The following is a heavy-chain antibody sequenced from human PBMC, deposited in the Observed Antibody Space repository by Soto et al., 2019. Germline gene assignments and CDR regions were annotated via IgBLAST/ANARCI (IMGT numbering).Heavy chain of an antibody. V-gene: IGHV1-2*02. J-gene: IGHJ6*02. CDR1: GYTFTGYY. CDR2: INPNSGGT. D-gene: IGHD6-13*01. CDR3: AMSSIGAAANHYYYGMDV. Sequence: ASVKVSCKASGYTFTGYYMHWVRQAPGQGLEWMGWINPNSGGTNYAQKFQGRVTMTRDTSIGTAYMELSRLRSDDTAVYYCAMSSIGAAANHYYYGMDVWGQGTTVTVSS.